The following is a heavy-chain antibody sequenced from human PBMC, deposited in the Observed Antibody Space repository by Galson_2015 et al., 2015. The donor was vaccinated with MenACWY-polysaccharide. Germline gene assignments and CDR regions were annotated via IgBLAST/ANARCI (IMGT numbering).Heavy chain of an antibody. V-gene: IGHV3-15*01. D-gene: IGHD4/OR15-4a*01. J-gene: IGHJ4*02. CDR3: VTGLTLDY. CDR1: GFIFRNAW. CDR2: IKSKPNGGTL. Sequence: LRLSCAGSGFIFRNAWMNWVRQAPGKGLEWVGRIKSKPNGGTLDYAAPVKGRFSISRDDSKNTVYLQMNSLETEDTAVYYCVTGLTLDYWGQGTLVTVSS.